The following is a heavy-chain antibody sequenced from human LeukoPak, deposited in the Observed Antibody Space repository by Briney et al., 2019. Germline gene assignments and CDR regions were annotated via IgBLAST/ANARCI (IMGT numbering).Heavy chain of an antibody. CDR3: AKDNVRFLEWVSSAFVI. V-gene: IGHV3-30*18. Sequence: PGGSLRLSCAASGFTFSSYGMHWVRQAPGKGLEWVAVISYDGSNKYYADSVKGRFTISRDNSKNTLYLQMNSLRAEDTAVYYCAKDNVRFLEWVSSAFVIWGQGTMVTVSS. CDR1: GFTFSSYG. CDR2: ISYDGSNK. D-gene: IGHD3-3*01. J-gene: IGHJ3*02.